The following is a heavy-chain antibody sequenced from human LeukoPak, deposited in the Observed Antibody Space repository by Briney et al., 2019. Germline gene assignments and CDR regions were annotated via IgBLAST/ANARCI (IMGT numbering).Heavy chain of an antibody. V-gene: IGHV4-59*12. CDR2: VYYSGST. J-gene: IGHJ4*02. Sequence: MASPSLSLTWTVAGRSISTSYGSSIRQPPGNGRGWIGYVYYSGSTNYNPSLKSRVTISVDTSKNQSSLKLTSVTAADTAVYYCARSYGSGSFDYWGQGTLVTVSS. CDR3: ARSYGSGSFDY. CDR1: GRSISTSY. D-gene: IGHD3-10*01.